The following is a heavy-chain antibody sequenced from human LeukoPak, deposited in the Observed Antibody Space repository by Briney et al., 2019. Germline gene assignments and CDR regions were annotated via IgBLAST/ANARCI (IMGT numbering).Heavy chain of an antibody. CDR3: AKGRRQWLESADY. Sequence: GGSLRLSCAASGFTFSSYGMHWVRQAPGKGLEWVAVISYDESNKYYADSVKGRFTISRDNSKNTLYLQMNSLRAEDTAVYYCAKGRRQWLESADYWGQGTLVTVSS. J-gene: IGHJ4*02. CDR2: ISYDESNK. D-gene: IGHD6-19*01. V-gene: IGHV3-30*18. CDR1: GFTFSSYG.